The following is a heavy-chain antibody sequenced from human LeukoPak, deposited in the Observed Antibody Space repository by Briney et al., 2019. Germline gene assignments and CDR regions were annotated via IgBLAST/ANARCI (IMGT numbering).Heavy chain of an antibody. CDR2: ISSSSSYI. CDR3: ASLEYCSSTSCYSQDDY. V-gene: IGHV3-21*01. CDR1: GFTFDDYG. D-gene: IGHD2-2*02. Sequence: GGSLRLSCAASGFTFDDYGMSWVRQAPGKGLECVSSISSSSSYIYYADSVKGRFTISRDNDKNSLYLQMNSLRAEDTAVYYCASLEYCSSTSCYSQDDYWGQGTLVTVSS. J-gene: IGHJ4*02.